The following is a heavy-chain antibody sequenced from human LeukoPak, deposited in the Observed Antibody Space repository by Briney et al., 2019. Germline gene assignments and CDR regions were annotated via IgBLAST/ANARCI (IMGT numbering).Heavy chain of an antibody. CDR3: ARRASSEF. D-gene: IGHD3-10*01. CDR2: MKPGNSDT. CDR1: GYSFSNYW. Sequence: GESLKISCKGSGYSFSNYWIGWVRQMPGKGLEWMAIMKPGNSDTKYNPAFQGQVTISADKSISTAYLQWSSLKASDSAMYYCARRASSEFWGQGTLVTVSS. V-gene: IGHV5-51*01. J-gene: IGHJ4*02.